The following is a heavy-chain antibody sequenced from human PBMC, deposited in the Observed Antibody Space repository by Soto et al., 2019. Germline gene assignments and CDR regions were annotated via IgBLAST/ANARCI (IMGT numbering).Heavy chain of an antibody. V-gene: IGHV4-39*01. CDR1: GGSISSSSYY. J-gene: IGHJ5*02. Sequence: SETLSLTCTVSGGSISSSSYYWGWIRQPPGKGLEWIGSIYYSGSTYYNPSLKSRVTISVDTSKNQFSLKLSSVTAADTAVYYCARGEQWLPFGCFDPWGQGTLVTVSS. CDR3: ARGEQWLPFGCFDP. CDR2: IYYSGST. D-gene: IGHD6-19*01.